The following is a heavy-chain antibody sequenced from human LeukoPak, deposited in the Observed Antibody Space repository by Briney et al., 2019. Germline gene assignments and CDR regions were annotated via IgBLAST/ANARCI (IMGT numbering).Heavy chain of an antibody. CDR2: ITGNGGIS. D-gene: IGHD3-22*01. Sequence: PGGSLRLSCAASGFTFSSYSMSWVRQAPGKGLEWVSLITGNGGISYYTDSVKGRFTISRDNSKNTLYLQMNSLRAEDTAVYYCAKAPSITMIVVSVQHWGQGTLVTVSP. V-gene: IGHV3-23*01. CDR3: AKAPSITMIVVSVQH. J-gene: IGHJ1*01. CDR1: GFTFSSYS.